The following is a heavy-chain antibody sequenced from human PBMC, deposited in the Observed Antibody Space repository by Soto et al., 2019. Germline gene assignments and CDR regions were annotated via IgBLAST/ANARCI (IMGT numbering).Heavy chain of an antibody. V-gene: IGHV3-7*01. J-gene: IGHJ4*02. CDR3: ASGAYSNYFDY. Sequence: GGSLRLSCAASGFTFSSYWMSWVRQAPGKGLEWVANIKQDGSEKYYVDSVKGRFTISRDNAKNSLYLQMNSLRAEDTAVYYRASGAYSNYFDYWGQGTLVTVSS. CDR2: IKQDGSEK. CDR1: GFTFSSYW. D-gene: IGHD4-4*01.